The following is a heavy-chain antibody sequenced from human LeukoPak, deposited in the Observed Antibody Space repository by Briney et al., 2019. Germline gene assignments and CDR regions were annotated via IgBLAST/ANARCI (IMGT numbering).Heavy chain of an antibody. Sequence: GGSLRLSCAASGFSFTYFGLHWVRQAPGKGLEWVALISTDPSNKNYADSVKGRFTISRDNSINTLYLQMRSLRLEATAVYYCVKDSSTTWFGRYSKWGRGTLVTVSS. CDR2: ISTDPSNK. V-gene: IGHV3-30*18. CDR3: VKDSSTTWFGRYSK. CDR1: GFSFTYFG. D-gene: IGHD3-10*01. J-gene: IGHJ4*02.